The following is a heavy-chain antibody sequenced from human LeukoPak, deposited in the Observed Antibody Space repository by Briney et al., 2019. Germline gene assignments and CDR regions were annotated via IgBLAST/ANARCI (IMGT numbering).Heavy chain of an antibody. CDR3: AKDGSIEDILTGYYGYVDV. D-gene: IGHD3-9*01. V-gene: IGHV3-43*01. J-gene: IGHJ6*03. CDR1: GFTFDDYT. CDR2: ISWDGGST. Sequence: SGGSLRLSCAASGFTFDDYTMHWVRQAPGKGLEWVSLISWDGGSTYYADSVKGRFTISRDNSKNSLYLQMNSLRTEDAALYYCAKDGSIEDILTGYYGYVDVWGKGTTVTVSS.